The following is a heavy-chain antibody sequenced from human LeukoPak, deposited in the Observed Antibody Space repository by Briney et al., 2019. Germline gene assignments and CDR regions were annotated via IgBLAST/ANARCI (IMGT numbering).Heavy chain of an antibody. CDR3: AKAAYCGGDCYSNLDY. J-gene: IGHJ4*02. Sequence: GGSLRLSCAASGFTFSSYGMHWVRQAPGKGLEWVSAISGSGGSTYYADSVRGRFTISRDNSKNTLYLQMNSLRAEDTAVYYCAKAAYCGGDCYSNLDYWGQGTLVTVSS. CDR1: GFTFSSYG. CDR2: ISGSGGST. D-gene: IGHD2-21*01. V-gene: IGHV3-23*01.